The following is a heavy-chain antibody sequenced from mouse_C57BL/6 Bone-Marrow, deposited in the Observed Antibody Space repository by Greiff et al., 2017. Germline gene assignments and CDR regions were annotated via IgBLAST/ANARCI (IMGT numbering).Heavy chain of an antibody. V-gene: IGHV14-4*01. CDR2: IDPENGDT. J-gene: IGHJ4*01. CDR3: TTRIYDYGSSYGARDY. Sequence: EVQLQQSGAELVRPGASVKLSCTASGFNIKDDYMHWVKQRPEQGLAWIGWIDPENGDTEYASKFQGQATITAATSSITASLQLSSLTSEDTAVYYCTTRIYDYGSSYGARDYWGQGTSVTVSS. D-gene: IGHD1-1*01. CDR1: GFNIKDDY.